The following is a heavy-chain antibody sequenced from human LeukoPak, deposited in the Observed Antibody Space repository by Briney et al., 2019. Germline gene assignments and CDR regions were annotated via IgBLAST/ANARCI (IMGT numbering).Heavy chain of an antibody. D-gene: IGHD6-6*01. CDR2: IYTSGST. J-gene: IGHJ4*02. V-gene: IGHV4-61*02. Sequence: SETLSLTCTVSGSISSGSYYWSWIRQPAGKGLEWIGRIYTSGSTNCNPSLESRVTISVDTSKNQFSLKLTSLTAADTAVYYCAREGQQLVPPFDYWGQGNLVTVSS. CDR3: AREGQQLVPPFDY. CDR1: GSISSGSYY.